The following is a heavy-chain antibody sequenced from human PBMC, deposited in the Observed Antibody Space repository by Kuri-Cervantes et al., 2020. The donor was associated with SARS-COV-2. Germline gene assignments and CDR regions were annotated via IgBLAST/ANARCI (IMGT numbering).Heavy chain of an antibody. D-gene: IGHD2-21*01. CDR2: ISDDGSKK. CDR1: GFTFNNHA. Sequence: GESLKISCAASGFTFNNHAMYWVRQAPGKGLEWVAVISDDGSKKYYRDSVKGRFTISRDTSKNTLYLQMNSLRPDDTGVYFCARVLVRAFYYFYAVDVWGQGTTVTVSS. V-gene: IGHV3-30-3*01. CDR3: ARVLVRAFYYFYAVDV. J-gene: IGHJ6*02.